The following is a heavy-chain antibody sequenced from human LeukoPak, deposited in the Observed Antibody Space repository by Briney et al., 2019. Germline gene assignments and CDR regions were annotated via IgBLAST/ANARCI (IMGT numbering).Heavy chain of an antibody. CDR1: GFTFSSYG. V-gene: IGHV3-30*02. Sequence: GGSLRLSCAASGFTFSSYGMHWVRQAPGKGLEWVAFIRYDGSNKYYADSVKGRFTISRDNSKNTLYLQMNSLRAEDTAVYYCAKVSLEQLNWLDPWGQGTLVTVSS. D-gene: IGHD6-13*01. J-gene: IGHJ5*02. CDR2: IRYDGSNK. CDR3: AKVSLEQLNWLDP.